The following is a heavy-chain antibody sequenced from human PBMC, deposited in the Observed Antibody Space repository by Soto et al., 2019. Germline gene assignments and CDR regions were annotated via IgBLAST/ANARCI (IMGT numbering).Heavy chain of an antibody. Sequence: GGSLRLSCAASGFTFSSYAMHWVRQAPGKGLEWVALISYDGSDKDYADSVKGRFTISRDNSKNTLYLQMNSLRAEDTAVYYCAKGIGGDRHIGCMDVWGQGTTVTVSS. CDR2: ISYDGSDK. D-gene: IGHD2-21*02. CDR3: AKGIGGDRHIGCMDV. V-gene: IGHV3-30-3*01. J-gene: IGHJ6*02. CDR1: GFTFSSYA.